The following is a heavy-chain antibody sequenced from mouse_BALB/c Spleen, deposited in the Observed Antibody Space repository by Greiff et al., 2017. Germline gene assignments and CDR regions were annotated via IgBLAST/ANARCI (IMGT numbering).Heavy chain of an antibody. Sequence: QVHVKQSGAELVKPGASVKLSCKASGYTFTSYYMYWVKQRPGQGLEWIGEINPSNGGTNFNEKFKSKATLTVDKSSSTAYMQLSSLTSEDSAVYYCTRCPYYYGHYAMDYWGQGTSVTVSS. V-gene: IGHV1S81*02. CDR2: INPSNGGT. CDR1: GYTFTSYY. CDR3: TRCPYYYGHYAMDY. J-gene: IGHJ4*01. D-gene: IGHD1-1*01.